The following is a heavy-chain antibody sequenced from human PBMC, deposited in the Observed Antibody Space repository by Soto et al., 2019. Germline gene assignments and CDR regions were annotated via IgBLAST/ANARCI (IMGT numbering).Heavy chain of an antibody. D-gene: IGHD6-19*01. CDR3: AYLGGWPFDY. J-gene: IGHJ4*02. CDR1: GYTFTYRY. Sequence: SVKVSCKASGYTFTYRYLHWVRQAPGQALEWMGWITPLNGNTNYAQKFQDRVTITRDRSMSTAYMELSSLRSEDTAMYYCAYLGGWPFDYWGQGTLVIVSS. CDR2: ITPLNGNT. V-gene: IGHV1-45*02.